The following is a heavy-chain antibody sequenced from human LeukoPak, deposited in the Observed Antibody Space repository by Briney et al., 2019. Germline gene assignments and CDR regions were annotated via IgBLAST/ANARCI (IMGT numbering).Heavy chain of an antibody. D-gene: IGHD3-3*01. J-gene: IGHJ5*02. CDR1: GGTFSSYA. CDR2: IIPIFGTA. Sequence: SVKVSCKASGGTFSSYAISWVRQAPGQGLEWMGGIIPIFGTANYAQKFQGRVTITADESTSTAYMELSSLRSEDTAVYYCARGLIPDTIFGVVWGLTAPGALGFDPWGQGTLVTVSS. CDR3: ARGLIPDTIFGVVWGLTAPGALGFDP. V-gene: IGHV1-69*01.